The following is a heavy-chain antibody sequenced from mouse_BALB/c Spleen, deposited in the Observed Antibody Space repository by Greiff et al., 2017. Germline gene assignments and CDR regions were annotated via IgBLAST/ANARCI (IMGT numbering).Heavy chain of an antibody. CDR1: GFSLTSYG. CDR2: IWRGGST. V-gene: IGHV2-5-1*01. D-gene: IGHD2-4*01. CDR3: ALIYYDYDRDYYAMDY. J-gene: IGHJ4*01. Sequence: VQLQQSGPSLVQPSQSLSITCTVSGFSLTSYGVHWVRQSPGKGLEWLGVIWRGGSTDYNAAFMSRLSITKDNSKSQVFFKMNSLQADVTAIYYCALIYYDYDRDYYAMDYWGQGTSVTVSS.